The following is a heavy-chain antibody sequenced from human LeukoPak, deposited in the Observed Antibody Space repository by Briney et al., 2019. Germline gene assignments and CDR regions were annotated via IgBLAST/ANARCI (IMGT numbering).Heavy chain of an antibody. V-gene: IGHV1-18*01. J-gene: IGHJ4*02. CDR2: ISAYNGNT. CDR3: ARDSSSQEFDY. Sequence: GWISAYNGNTNYAQKLQGRVTMTTDTSTSTAYMELRSLRSDDTAVYYCARDSSSQEFDYWGQGTLVTVSS. D-gene: IGHD6-6*01.